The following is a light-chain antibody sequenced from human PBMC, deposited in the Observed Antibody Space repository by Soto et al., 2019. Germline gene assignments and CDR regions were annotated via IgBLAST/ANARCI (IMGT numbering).Light chain of an antibody. J-gene: IGKJ1*01. CDR3: QQYGSSPPWT. V-gene: IGKV3-20*01. CDR2: GAS. CDR1: QSVSSSY. Sequence: EIVLTQSPGTLSLSPGERATLSCRASQSVSSSYLAWYQQKPGKAPRLLIYGASSRATGIPDRFSGSGSGTDFPLTISILEPEDFAVYYCQQYGSSPPWTFGQGTKVEIK.